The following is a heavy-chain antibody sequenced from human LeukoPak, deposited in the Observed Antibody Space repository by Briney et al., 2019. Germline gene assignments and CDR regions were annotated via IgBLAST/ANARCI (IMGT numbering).Heavy chain of an antibody. CDR3: ARDSVLYSSSRLRLTSLPMNHAFDI. V-gene: IGHV1-24*01. D-gene: IGHD3-3*01. CDR1: GYTLTELS. Sequence: GASVKVSCKVSGYTLTELSMHWVRQAPGKGLEWMGGFDPEDGETIYAQKFQGRVTITADESTSTAYMELSSLRSEDTAVYYCARDSVLYSSSRLRLTSLPMNHAFDIWGQGTMVTVSS. CDR2: FDPEDGET. J-gene: IGHJ3*02.